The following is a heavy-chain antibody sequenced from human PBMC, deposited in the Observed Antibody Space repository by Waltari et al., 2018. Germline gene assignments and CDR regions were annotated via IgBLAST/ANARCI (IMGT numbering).Heavy chain of an antibody. CDR2: INPNSGGT. J-gene: IGHJ6*03. V-gene: IGHV1-2*02. Sequence: QVQLVQSGAEVKKPGASVKVSCKASGYTFTGYYMHWVRQAHGQGLEWMGWINPNSGGTNYAQKLQGRVTMTSDTSISTAYMELSRLRSDDTAVYYCARGTPAYLYYYYYYMDVWGKGTTVTVSS. CDR1: GYTFTGYY. CDR3: ARGTPAYLYYYYYYMDV. D-gene: IGHD3-16*01.